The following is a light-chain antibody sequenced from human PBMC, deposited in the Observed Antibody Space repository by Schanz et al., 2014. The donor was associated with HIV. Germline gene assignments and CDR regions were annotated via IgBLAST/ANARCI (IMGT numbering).Light chain of an antibody. CDR2: DVT. J-gene: IGLJ2*01. CDR1: SSDVGGYNY. Sequence: QSALTQPASVSGSPGQSITISCTGTSSDVGGYNYVSWYQQHPGKAPKLIIYDVTSRPSGVSNRFSGSKSGNTASLTISGLQAEDEADYYCSSFAGNNKLLFGGGTKLTV. V-gene: IGLV2-14*01. CDR3: SSFAGNNKLL.